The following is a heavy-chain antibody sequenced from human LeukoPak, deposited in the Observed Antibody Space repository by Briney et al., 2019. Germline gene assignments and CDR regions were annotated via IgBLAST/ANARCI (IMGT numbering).Heavy chain of an antibody. D-gene: IGHD3-22*01. J-gene: IGHJ4*02. Sequence: SETLSLTCTVSGGSISSYYWSWIRQPPGKGLEWIGYIYYSGSTNYNPSLKSRVTISVGTSKNQFSLKLSSVTAADTAVYYCARGTYYYDSSGYYPLDYWGQGTLVTVSS. V-gene: IGHV4-59*01. CDR1: GGSISSYY. CDR3: ARGTYYYDSSGYYPLDY. CDR2: IYYSGST.